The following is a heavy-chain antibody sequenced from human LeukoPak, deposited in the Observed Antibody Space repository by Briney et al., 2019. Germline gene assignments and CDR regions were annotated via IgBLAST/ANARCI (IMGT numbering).Heavy chain of an antibody. Sequence: GESLKISCKGSGYSFTSYWIGWVRQMPGKGLEWMGIIYPGDSDTRYSPSFQGQVTISADKSTSTAYLQWSSLKASDTAMYYCVRGGDVVVVAANDAFDIWGQGTMVTVSS. D-gene: IGHD2-15*01. J-gene: IGHJ3*02. CDR3: VRGGDVVVVAANDAFDI. CDR2: IYPGDSDT. V-gene: IGHV5-51*01. CDR1: GYSFTSYW.